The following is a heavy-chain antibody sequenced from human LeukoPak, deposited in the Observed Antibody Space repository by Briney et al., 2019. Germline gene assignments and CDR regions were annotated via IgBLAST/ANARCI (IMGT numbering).Heavy chain of an antibody. D-gene: IGHD1-26*01. CDR2: IYHSGST. CDR3: ARDRSGSYYSYDY. J-gene: IGHJ4*02. V-gene: IGHV4-38-2*02. Sequence: SETLSLTCTGSGYSISSGYYWGWIRQPPGKGLEWIGSIYHSGSTYYNPSLKSRVTISVDTSKNQFSLKLSSVTAADTAVDYCARDRSGSYYSYDYWGQGTLVTVSS. CDR1: GYSISSGYY.